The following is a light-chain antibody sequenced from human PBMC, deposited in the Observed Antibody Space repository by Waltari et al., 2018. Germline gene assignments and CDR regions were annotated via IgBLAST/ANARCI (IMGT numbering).Light chain of an antibody. CDR2: NDN. CDR3: AVWDDSLGGV. J-gene: IGLJ3*02. Sequence: QSVLTQPPSVSGTPGQRVTISCSGSNSNIGGNSVHWYQQLPGTAPKLLIYNDNQGPSGVPDRCSASKSGTSASLAITGLQSEDDAYYYCAVWDDSLGGVFGGGTKLTVL. CDR1: NSNIGGNS. V-gene: IGLV1-44*01.